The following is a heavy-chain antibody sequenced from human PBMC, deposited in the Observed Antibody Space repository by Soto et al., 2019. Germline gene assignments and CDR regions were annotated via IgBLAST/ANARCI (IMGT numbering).Heavy chain of an antibody. J-gene: IGHJ4*02. CDR1: GGSISSGGYY. Sequence: SETLSLTCPVSGGSISSGGYYWSWIRQHPGKGLEWIGYIYYSGSTYYNPSLKSRVTISVDTSKNQFSLKLSSVTAADTAVYYCARTSVVPAAMYYFDYWGQGTLVTVSS. V-gene: IGHV4-31*03. CDR2: IYYSGST. D-gene: IGHD2-2*01. CDR3: ARTSVVPAAMYYFDY.